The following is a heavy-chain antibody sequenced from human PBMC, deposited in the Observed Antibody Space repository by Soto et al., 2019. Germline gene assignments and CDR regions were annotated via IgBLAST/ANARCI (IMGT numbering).Heavy chain of an antibody. D-gene: IGHD3-3*01. CDR2: IWYDGSNK. Sequence: PGGSLRLSCAASGFTFSSYGMHWVRQAPGKGLEWVAVIWYDGSNKYYADSVKGRFTISRDNSKNTLYLQMNSLRAEDTAVYYCARDPTYYDFWSGSYYFDYWGQGTLVTVSS. CDR1: GFTFSSYG. V-gene: IGHV3-33*01. J-gene: IGHJ4*02. CDR3: ARDPTYYDFWSGSYYFDY.